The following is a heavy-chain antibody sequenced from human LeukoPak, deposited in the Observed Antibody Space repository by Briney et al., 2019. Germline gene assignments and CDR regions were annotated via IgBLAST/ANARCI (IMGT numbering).Heavy chain of an antibody. Sequence: GASVKVSCKASGYTFIGYYIYWVRQAPGQGLEWMGWINPKSGGTNYAQKFQGRVTVTRDTSISTAYMELSRLRSDDTAVYYCARTSRQEDYWGQGTLIIVSS. V-gene: IGHV1-2*02. CDR1: GYTFIGYY. CDR2: INPKSGGT. CDR3: ARTSRQEDY. J-gene: IGHJ4*02.